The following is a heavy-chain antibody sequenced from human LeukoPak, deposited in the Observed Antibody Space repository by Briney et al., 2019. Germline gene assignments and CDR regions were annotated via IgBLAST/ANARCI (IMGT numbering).Heavy chain of an antibody. Sequence: GESLKISCEGSGYTFTTYPMNWVRQAPGQGLEWMGWINTNTGNPTYAQSFTGRFVFSLDTSVSTAYLQISSLKADDTAVYYCARDPYTSSSWYRGRANNWFDPWGQGTLVTVSS. CDR3: ARDPYTSSSWYRGRANNWFDP. CDR2: INTNTGNP. D-gene: IGHD6-13*01. V-gene: IGHV7-4-1*02. CDR1: GYTFTTYP. J-gene: IGHJ5*02.